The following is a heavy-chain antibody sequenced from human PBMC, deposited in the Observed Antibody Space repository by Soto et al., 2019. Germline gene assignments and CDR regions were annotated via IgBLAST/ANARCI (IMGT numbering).Heavy chain of an antibody. CDR2: VYYSGRN. Sequence: SETLSLTCTVSGDSISSYYWSWIRQPPGKGLEWIGYVYYSGRNDYSPSLESRVAMSVDMSKNQVSLNLSSVTAADTAVYYCARTLKPTRNTDTNWFDPWGQGTLVTVSS. J-gene: IGHJ5*02. V-gene: IGHV4-59*01. CDR3: ARTLKPTRNTDTNWFDP. CDR1: GDSISSYY. D-gene: IGHD1-1*01.